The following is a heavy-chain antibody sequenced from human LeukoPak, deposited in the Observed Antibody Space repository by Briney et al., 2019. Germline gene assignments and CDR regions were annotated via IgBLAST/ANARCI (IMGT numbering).Heavy chain of an antibody. CDR1: GFTFSSYA. V-gene: IGHV3-30-3*01. D-gene: IGHD6-13*01. J-gene: IGHJ3*02. CDR3: ARGKALAFAFDI. Sequence: GGSLRLSCAASGFTFSSYAMHWVRQAPGKGLEWVAVISYDGGNKYYADSVKGRFTISRDNSKNTLYLQMNSLRAEDTAVYYCARGKALAFAFDIWGQGTMVTVSS. CDR2: ISYDGGNK.